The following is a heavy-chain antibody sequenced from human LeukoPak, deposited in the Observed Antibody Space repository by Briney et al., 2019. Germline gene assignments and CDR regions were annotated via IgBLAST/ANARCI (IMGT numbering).Heavy chain of an antibody. V-gene: IGHV3-33*06. Sequence: PGGSLRLSCAASGFTFRSYGMHWVRQAPGKGLEWVAVIWYDGSNKYYADSVKGRFTISRDNSKNTLYVQVNSLGTEDTAAYYCAKGSYYDSSGSFYFDYWGQGTLVTVSS. J-gene: IGHJ4*02. CDR2: IWYDGSNK. CDR1: GFTFRSYG. D-gene: IGHD3-22*01. CDR3: AKGSYYDSSGSFYFDY.